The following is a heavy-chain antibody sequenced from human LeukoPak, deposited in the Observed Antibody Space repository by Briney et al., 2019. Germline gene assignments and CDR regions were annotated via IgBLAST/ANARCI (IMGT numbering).Heavy chain of an antibody. CDR3: ARMFYDILTFDY. J-gene: IGHJ4*02. V-gene: IGHV4-4*07. D-gene: IGHD3-9*01. CDR2: IYTSGST. CDR1: GGSISSYY. Sequence: TPSETLSLTCTVSGGSISSYYWSWIRQPAGKGLEWIGRIYTSGSTNYNLSLKSRVTMSVDMSKDQFSLKLSSVTAADTAVYYCARMFYDILTFDYWGQGALVTVSS.